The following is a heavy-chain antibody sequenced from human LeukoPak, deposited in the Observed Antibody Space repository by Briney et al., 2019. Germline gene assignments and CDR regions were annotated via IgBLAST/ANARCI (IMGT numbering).Heavy chain of an antibody. Sequence: SETLSLTCAVYGGSFSGYYWSWLRQPPGKGREWVGEINHSGSTNYTPSLKSRVTISVDPSKNQFSLKLTSVTAADTAVYYCARAPSSGRRPILFDYWGQGTLVTVSS. J-gene: IGHJ4*02. V-gene: IGHV4-34*01. CDR2: INHSGST. D-gene: IGHD6-19*01. CDR3: ARAPSSGRRPILFDY. CDR1: GGSFSGYY.